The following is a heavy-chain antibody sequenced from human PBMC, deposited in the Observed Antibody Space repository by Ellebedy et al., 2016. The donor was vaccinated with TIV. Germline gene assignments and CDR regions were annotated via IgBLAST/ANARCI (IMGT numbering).Heavy chain of an antibody. V-gene: IGHV1-18*01. D-gene: IGHD3-10*01. CDR1: GYTFTSYG. CDR3: ASGSMVRGVIDYYYGMDV. J-gene: IGHJ6*02. CDR2: ISAKNGNT. Sequence: AASVKVSCKASGYTFTSYGISWVRQAPGQGLEWIGWISAKNGNTNYAQKLQGRVTMTTDTTTSIAYMELRSLRSDDTAVYYCASGSMVRGVIDYYYGMDVWGQGTTVTVSS.